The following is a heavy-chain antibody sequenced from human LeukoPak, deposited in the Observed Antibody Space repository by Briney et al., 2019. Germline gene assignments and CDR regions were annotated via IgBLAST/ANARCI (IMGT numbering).Heavy chain of an antibody. Sequence: SVKVSCKASGFTFTSSAVQWVRRARGQRLEWIGWIVVGSGNTNYAQKFQERVTITRDMSTSTAYMELSSLRSEDTAVYYRVGSSGYSPLPDYWGQGTLVTVSS. D-gene: IGHD3-22*01. CDR2: IVVGSGNT. J-gene: IGHJ4*02. CDR1: GFTFTSSA. V-gene: IGHV1-58*01. CDR3: VGSSGYSPLPDY.